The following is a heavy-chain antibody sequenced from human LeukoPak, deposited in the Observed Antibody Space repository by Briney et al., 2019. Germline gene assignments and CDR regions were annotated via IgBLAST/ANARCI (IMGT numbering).Heavy chain of an antibody. D-gene: IGHD2-2*01. CDR2: IHYSGST. CDR1: GGSISSYY. J-gene: IGHJ4*02. V-gene: IGHV4-59*01. CDR3: ARVPHCSSTSCYEFYFDY. Sequence: PSETLSLTCTVSGGSISSYYWSWIRQPPGKGLEWIGYIHYSGSTNYNPSLKSRVTISVDTSKNQFSLKLSSVTAADTAVYYCARVPHCSSTSCYEFYFDYWGQGTLVTVSS.